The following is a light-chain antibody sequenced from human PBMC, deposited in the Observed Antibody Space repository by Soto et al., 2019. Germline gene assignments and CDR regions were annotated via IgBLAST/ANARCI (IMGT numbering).Light chain of an antibody. CDR3: QQYGRTPRT. Sequence: EIVLTQSPGTLSLSPGERATLSCRASQTVSSSYLAWYQQKPGQAPRLLIYGASSRATGIPGRFSGSGSGTDFTLTISRLEPEDFAVYDCQQYGRTPRTFGQGTKVDIK. V-gene: IGKV3-20*01. CDR1: QTVSSSY. CDR2: GAS. J-gene: IGKJ1*01.